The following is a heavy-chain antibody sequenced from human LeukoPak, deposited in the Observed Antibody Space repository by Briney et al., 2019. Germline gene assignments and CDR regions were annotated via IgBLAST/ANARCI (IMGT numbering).Heavy chain of an antibody. CDR3: ARGGYYYGGAFDI. Sequence: GASVTVSCKASGYTFTGYYMHWVRQAPGQGLEWMGWINPNSGGTNYAQKFQGRVTMTRDTSISTAYMELSRLRSDDTAVYYCARGGYYYGGAFDIWGQGTMVTVSS. D-gene: IGHD3-22*01. J-gene: IGHJ3*02. CDR2: INPNSGGT. CDR1: GYTFTGYY. V-gene: IGHV1-2*02.